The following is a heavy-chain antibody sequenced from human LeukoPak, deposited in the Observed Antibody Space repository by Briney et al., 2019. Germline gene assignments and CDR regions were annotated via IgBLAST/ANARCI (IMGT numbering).Heavy chain of an antibody. J-gene: IGHJ5*02. Sequence: TGGSLRLSCAASGFTVSSNYVSWVRQAPGKGLEWVSVIYSGGSTYYADSVKGRFTISRDNSKNTLYLQMNSLRAEDTAVYYCAREYDSIGVFDPWGQGTLVTVSS. CDR3: AREYDSIGVFDP. CDR2: IYSGGST. V-gene: IGHV3-66*01. D-gene: IGHD3-22*01. CDR1: GFTVSSNY.